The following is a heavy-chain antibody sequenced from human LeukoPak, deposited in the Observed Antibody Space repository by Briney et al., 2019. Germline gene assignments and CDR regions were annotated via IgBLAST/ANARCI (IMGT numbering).Heavy chain of an antibody. J-gene: IGHJ4*02. D-gene: IGHD3-22*01. CDR3: ARETWSNYYDSSGYSSVFDY. CDR1: GFTFSSYA. CDR2: ISYDGSNK. Sequence: GGSPRLSCAASGFTFSSYAMHWVPEAPGKGLEWGAVISYDGSNKYYADSVKGRFTISRDNSKNTLYLQMNSLRAEDTAVYYCARETWSNYYDSSGYSSVFDYWGQGTLVTVSS. V-gene: IGHV3-30*11.